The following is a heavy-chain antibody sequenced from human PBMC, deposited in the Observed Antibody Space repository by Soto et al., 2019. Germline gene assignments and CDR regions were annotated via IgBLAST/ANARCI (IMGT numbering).Heavy chain of an antibody. D-gene: IGHD4-17*01. CDR1: GYTFTDYD. J-gene: IGHJ4*02. CDR3: EVTIGY. Sequence: QVQVVQSRAEVKKPGASVKVSCKTSGYTFTDYDINWVRQAPGQGLEWMGWVSPDNGNAGYAQHFQGRVTLTSDTSISTAYMELVSLPSEHTAVYYNEVTIGYWGQGTMATVSS. CDR2: VSPDNGNA. V-gene: IGHV1-8*01.